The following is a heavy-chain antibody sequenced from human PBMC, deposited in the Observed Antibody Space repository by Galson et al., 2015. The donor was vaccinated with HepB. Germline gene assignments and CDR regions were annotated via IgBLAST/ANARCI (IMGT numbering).Heavy chain of an antibody. V-gene: IGHV3-33*08. J-gene: IGHJ6*03. D-gene: IGHD2-2*01. Sequence: SLRLSCAASGLTFSSSPMNWVRQAPGKGLEWVAVIWYDGSNKYYADSVKGRFTISRDNSKNTLYLQMNSLRAEDTAVYYCAREPPAAITTYMDVWGKGTTVTVSS. CDR1: GLTFSSSP. CDR3: AREPPAAITTYMDV. CDR2: IWYDGSNK.